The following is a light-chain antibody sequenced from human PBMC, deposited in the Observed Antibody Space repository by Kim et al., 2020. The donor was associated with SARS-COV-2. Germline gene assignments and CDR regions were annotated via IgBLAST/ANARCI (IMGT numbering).Light chain of an antibody. J-gene: IGLJ2*01. Sequence: SVAISCTGTSGDVGGYNYVSWYQQHPGKAPKLMIHDVSKRPSGVPDRFCGSKSGNTASLTISGLQAEDEADYYCCSYAGSYTVVFGGGTQLTVL. CDR2: DVS. CDR3: CSYAGSYTVV. V-gene: IGLV2-11*03. CDR1: SGDVGGYNY.